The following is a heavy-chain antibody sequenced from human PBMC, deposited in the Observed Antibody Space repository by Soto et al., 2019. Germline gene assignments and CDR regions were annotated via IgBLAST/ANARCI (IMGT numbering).Heavy chain of an antibody. CDR3: ARQATYDSSGRNWFDP. J-gene: IGHJ5*02. CDR1: GYSFTSYL. D-gene: IGHD3-22*01. CDR2: IDPSDSYT. Sequence: GESQKISCTGSGYSFTSYLISWVRQMPGKGLEWMGRIDPSDSYTNYSPSFQGHVTISADKSISTAYLQWSSLKASDTAMYYCARQATYDSSGRNWFDPWGQGTLVTVSS. V-gene: IGHV5-10-1*01.